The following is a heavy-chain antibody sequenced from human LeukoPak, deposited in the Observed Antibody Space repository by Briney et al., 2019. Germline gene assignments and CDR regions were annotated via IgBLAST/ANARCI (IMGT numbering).Heavy chain of an antibody. J-gene: IGHJ5*02. V-gene: IGHV1-18*01. CDR1: GGTFSSYA. D-gene: IGHD2-2*01. CDR2: ISANNGNT. CDR3: ARGGVPATEYNWFDP. Sequence: ASAKVSCKASGGTFSSYAISWVRQAPGQGLEWMGWISANNGNTNYAQKLQGRVTMTTDTSTGTAYMELRSLRSDDTAVYYCARGGVPATEYNWFDPWGQGTLVTVSS.